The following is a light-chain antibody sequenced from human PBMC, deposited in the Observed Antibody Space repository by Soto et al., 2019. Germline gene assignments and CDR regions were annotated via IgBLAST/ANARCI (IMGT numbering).Light chain of an antibody. CDR2: DAS. CDR1: QSVSNY. V-gene: IGKV3-11*01. J-gene: IGKJ4*01. CDR3: QQRSSWPLT. Sequence: EIVLTQSPATLSLSPGERATRSCRASQSVSNYLAWYQQRRGQAPRLLIYDASNRATGIPARFSRSGSGTDFSLTISSLEPEDFAVYYCQQRSSWPLTFGGGTKVEIK.